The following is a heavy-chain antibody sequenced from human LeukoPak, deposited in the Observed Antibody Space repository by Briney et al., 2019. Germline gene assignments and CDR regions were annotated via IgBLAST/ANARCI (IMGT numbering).Heavy chain of an antibody. V-gene: IGHV4-59*01. J-gene: IGHJ4*02. CDR3: ARGGGSGSLTRFDS. CDR1: GGSISGYY. D-gene: IGHD3-10*01. Sequence: SETLSLTCTVSGGSISGYYWSWIRQPPGKGREWSGYIYYSGSTNYNPSLKSRVTISVDTSKSQFSVKLSSVTAADTAVYYCARGGGSGSLTRFDSWGQGTLVTVSS. CDR2: IYYSGST.